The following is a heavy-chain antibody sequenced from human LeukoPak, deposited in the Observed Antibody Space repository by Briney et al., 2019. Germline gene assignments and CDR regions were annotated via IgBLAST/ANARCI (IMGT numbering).Heavy chain of an antibody. J-gene: IGHJ6*02. CDR3: ARGGRVVNYYYYGMDV. CDR1: GDSITNYY. D-gene: IGHD3-3*01. CDR2: IYFSGTT. V-gene: IGHV4-59*01. Sequence: SETLSLTCTVSGDSITNYYWSWMRQSPGKGLEWIGYIYFSGTTYYNTSLKSRITISIDTSKNQFFLKMDSVTAADTAVYYCARGGRVVNYYYYGMDVWGQGTTVTVSS.